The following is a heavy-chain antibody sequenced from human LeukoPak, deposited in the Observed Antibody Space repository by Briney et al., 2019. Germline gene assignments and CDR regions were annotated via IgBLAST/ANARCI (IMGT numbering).Heavy chain of an antibody. CDR3: ARDPNGDYIGAFDM. J-gene: IGHJ3*02. D-gene: IGHD4-17*01. V-gene: IGHV3-23*01. CDR2: IRGGGGSA. Sequence: GGSLRLSCTASGFTFSAYAMMWVRQAPAKGPEWVSAIRGGGGSAFYADSVKGRFTISRDNSKYTLFLQMNSLRAEDTAVYYCARDPNGDYIGAFDMWGPGTMVTVSS. CDR1: GFTFSAYA.